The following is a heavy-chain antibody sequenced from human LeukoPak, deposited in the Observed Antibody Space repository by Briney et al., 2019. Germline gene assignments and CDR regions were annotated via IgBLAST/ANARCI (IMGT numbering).Heavy chain of an antibody. CDR2: ISYDGSNK. J-gene: IGHJ4*02. CDR3: AKGAMVRGVIGLSYFDY. CDR1: GFTFSSYG. V-gene: IGHV3-30*18. Sequence: GGSLRLSCAAPGFTFSSYGMHWVRQAPGKGLEWVAVISYDGSNKYYADSVKGRFTISRDNSKNTLYLQMNSLRAEDTAVYYCAKGAMVRGVIGLSYFDYWGQGTLVTVSS. D-gene: IGHD3-10*01.